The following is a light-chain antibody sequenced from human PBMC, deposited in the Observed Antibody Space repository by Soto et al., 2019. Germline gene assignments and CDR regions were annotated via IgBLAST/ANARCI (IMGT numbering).Light chain of an antibody. Sequence: QSVLTQPPSVSGAPGERVTISCTGSSSDIGAGYRVRWYQQVPGTAPKLLIYDNTNRPSGVSVRFSGSKSGTSASLTISGLQAEDEGNYYCSSYTRGSTLVFGGGTKLTVL. V-gene: IGLV1-40*01. CDR1: SSDIGAGYR. CDR3: SSYTRGSTLV. J-gene: IGLJ3*02. CDR2: DNT.